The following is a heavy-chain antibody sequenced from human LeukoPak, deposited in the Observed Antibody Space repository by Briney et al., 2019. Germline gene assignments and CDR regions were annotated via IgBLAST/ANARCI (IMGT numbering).Heavy chain of an antibody. Sequence: SETLSLTCTVSGGSISSYYWSWIRQPPGKGLEWIGYIYYSGSTNYNPSLKSRVTISVDTSKNQFSLKLSSVTAADTAVYYCAQLECSGGSCYPSDYWGQGTLVTVSS. V-gene: IGHV4-59*01. CDR1: GGSISSYY. CDR2: IYYSGST. D-gene: IGHD2-15*01. J-gene: IGHJ4*02. CDR3: AQLECSGGSCYPSDY.